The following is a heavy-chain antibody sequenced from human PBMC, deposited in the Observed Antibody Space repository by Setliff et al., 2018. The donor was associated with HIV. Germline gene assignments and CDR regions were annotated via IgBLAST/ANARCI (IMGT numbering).Heavy chain of an antibody. V-gene: IGHV1-69*10. CDR1: GGTFGGNA. CDR2: IIPVLGLS. D-gene: IGHD1-26*01. CDR3: ASYSGSYYFILHY. J-gene: IGHJ4*02. Sequence: SVKVSCKVSGGTFGGNAFSWVRQAPGQGLEWMGGIIPVLGLSYYAQNFQGRVTITADESTSTAYMELSSLRSEDTAVYYCASYSGSYYFILHYWGQGTLVTVSS.